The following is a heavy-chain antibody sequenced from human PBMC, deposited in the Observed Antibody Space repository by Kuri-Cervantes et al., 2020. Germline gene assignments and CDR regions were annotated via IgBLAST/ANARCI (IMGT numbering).Heavy chain of an antibody. Sequence: LSLTCAASGFTFSSYSMNWVRQAPGKGLEWVSSISSSSSYIYYADSVKGRFTISRDNAKNSLYLQMNSLRAEDTAVYYCARANYDSSGYLYFDYWGQGTLVTVSS. CDR1: GFTFSSYS. CDR2: ISSSSSYI. V-gene: IGHV3-21*04. J-gene: IGHJ4*02. D-gene: IGHD3-22*01. CDR3: ARANYDSSGYLYFDY.